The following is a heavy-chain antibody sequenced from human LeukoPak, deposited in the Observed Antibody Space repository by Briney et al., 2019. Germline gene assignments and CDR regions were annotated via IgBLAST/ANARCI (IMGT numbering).Heavy chain of an antibody. J-gene: IGHJ4*02. V-gene: IGHV6-1*01. CDR1: GDTVSTYTAN. Sequence: SQTLSLTCAISGDTVSTYTANWNWIRQSPSRGLEWLGRTYYRSKRYNDYAVSVKSRITINPDTSKNQFSLQLNSVTPEDTAVYYCARVSRGRDPTGEPTFYFDPWGQGTLVTVSS. D-gene: IGHD1-14*01. CDR2: TYYRSKRYN. CDR3: ARVSRGRDPTGEPTFYFDP.